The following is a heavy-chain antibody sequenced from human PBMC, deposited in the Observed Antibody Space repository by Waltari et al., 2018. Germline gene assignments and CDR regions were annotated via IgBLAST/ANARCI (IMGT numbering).Heavy chain of an antibody. Sequence: EVQLVQSGAAVKQPGASLRISCQGSGSTFTTYWIRWVRQMPWKVLEWMGRIDPNDSYNNYSPSFQGHVTISGDKSINTAYLQWSRLRASDTAIYYCARHPVYWDQGHNYGLDVWGQGTTVTVSS. CDR1: GSTFTTYW. CDR2: IDPNDSYN. J-gene: IGHJ6*02. D-gene: IGHD1-26*01. V-gene: IGHV5-10-1*03. CDR3: ARHPVYWDQGHNYGLDV.